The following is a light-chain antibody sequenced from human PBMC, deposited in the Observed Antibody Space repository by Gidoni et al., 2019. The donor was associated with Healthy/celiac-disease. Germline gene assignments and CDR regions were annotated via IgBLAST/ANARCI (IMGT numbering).Light chain of an antibody. CDR3: QQYVSRMCS. CDR2: GAS. J-gene: IGKJ2*04. V-gene: IGKV3-20*01. Sequence: RLLIYGASSRATGIPDRFSGSGSGTDFTLTISRLEPEDFAVYYCQQYVSRMCSFGQGTKLEIK.